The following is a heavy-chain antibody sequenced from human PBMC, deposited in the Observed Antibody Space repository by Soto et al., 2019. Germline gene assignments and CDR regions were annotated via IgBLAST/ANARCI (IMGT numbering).Heavy chain of an antibody. V-gene: IGHV3-30*18. Sequence: QVQLVESGGGVVQPGRSLRLSCEGSGFIFGKYDMYWVRQAPGKGLEWVTKISHDGRNKDNEDSVQGRFTISRDNSRDTMCLEMNSLRPEDTAIYYCAEGGLPWWSQGIDFWGQGTLVTVSA. J-gene: IGHJ4*02. CDR1: GFIFGKYD. D-gene: IGHD2-8*02. CDR2: ISHDGRNK. CDR3: AEGGLPWWSQGIDF.